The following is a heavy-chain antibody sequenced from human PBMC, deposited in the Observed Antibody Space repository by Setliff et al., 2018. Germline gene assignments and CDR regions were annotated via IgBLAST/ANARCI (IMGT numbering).Heavy chain of an antibody. J-gene: IGHJ4*02. CDR2: ISSSSSTI. CDR1: GFTFSSYS. D-gene: IGHD2-2*01. Sequence: PGGSLRLSCAASGFTFSSYSMNWARQAPGKGLEWVSYISSSSSTIYYADSVKGRFTISRDNAKNSLYLQMNSLRAEDTAVYYCARDQFSVIWDQLLNYYDYWGQGTLVTVSS. V-gene: IGHV3-48*04. CDR3: ARDQFSVIWDQLLNYYDY.